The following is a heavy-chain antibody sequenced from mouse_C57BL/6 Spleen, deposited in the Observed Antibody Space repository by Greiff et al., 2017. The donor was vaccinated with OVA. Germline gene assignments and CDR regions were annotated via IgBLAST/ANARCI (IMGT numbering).Heavy chain of an antibody. J-gene: IGHJ4*01. V-gene: IGHV1-82*01. Sequence: QVQLKESGPELVKPGASVKISCKASGYAFSSSWMNWVKQRPGKGLEWIGRIYPGDGDTNYNGKFKGKATLTADKSSSTAYMQLSSLTSEDSAVYFCARAEGWSQAERYGNFYAMDYWGQGTSVTVSS. D-gene: IGHD2-1*01. CDR1: GYAFSSSW. CDR3: ARAEGWSQAERYGNFYAMDY. CDR2: IYPGDGDT.